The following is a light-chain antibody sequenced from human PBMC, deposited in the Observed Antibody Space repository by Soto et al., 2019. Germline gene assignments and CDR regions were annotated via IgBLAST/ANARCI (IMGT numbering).Light chain of an antibody. J-gene: IGLJ2*01. CDR1: SSDVGGYNY. V-gene: IGLV2-8*01. Sequence: QSALTQPPSASGSPGQSVTISCTGTSSDVGGYNYVSWYQRHPGKAPKLMIYEVTKRPSGVPDRFSGSKSGNTASLTVSWLQTEDEADYYCSSYADNNNVVFGGGTQLTVL. CDR2: EVT. CDR3: SSYADNNNVV.